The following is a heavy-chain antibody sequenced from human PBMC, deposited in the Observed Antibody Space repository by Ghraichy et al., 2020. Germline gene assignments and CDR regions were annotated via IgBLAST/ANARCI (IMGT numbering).Heavy chain of an antibody. CDR1: GGSFSGYY. CDR3: ARSYGSGSYEWFDP. CDR2: INHSGST. Sequence: SETLSLTCAVYGGSFSGYYWSWIRQPPGKGLEWIGEINHSGSTNYNPSLKSRVTISVDTSKNQFSLKLSSVTAADTAVYYCARSYGSGSYEWFDPWGQGTLVTVSS. V-gene: IGHV4-34*01. J-gene: IGHJ5*02. D-gene: IGHD3-10*01.